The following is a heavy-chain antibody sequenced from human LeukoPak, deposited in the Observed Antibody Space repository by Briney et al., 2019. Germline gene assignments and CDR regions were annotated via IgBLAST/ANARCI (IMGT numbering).Heavy chain of an antibody. CDR1: GYTFTSYW. V-gene: IGHV5-51*01. D-gene: IGHD1-26*01. Sequence: GESLKISCKGSGYTFTSYWIGWVRQMPGKGLEWMGIIYPGDSDTRYSPSFQGQVTISVDKSISTAYLQWSSPKASDTAMYYCARSSEGATTNLDYWGQGTLVTVSS. CDR3: ARSSEGATTNLDY. CDR2: IYPGDSDT. J-gene: IGHJ4*02.